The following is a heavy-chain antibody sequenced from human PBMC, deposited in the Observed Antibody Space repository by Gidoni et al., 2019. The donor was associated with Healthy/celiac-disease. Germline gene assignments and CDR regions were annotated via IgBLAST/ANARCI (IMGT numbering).Heavy chain of an antibody. D-gene: IGHD5-12*01. V-gene: IGHV1-69*04. CDR1: VVTFSSYA. CDR2: IIPILGIA. CDR3: ARVSSGYDYYYYGMDV. J-gene: IGHJ6*02. Sequence: QVQLVQSGAEVKKPGSSVKVSCKASVVTFSSYAISWVRQAPGQGLEWMGRIIPILGIANYAKKFQGRVTITADKSTSTAYMELSSLRSEDTAVYYCARVSSGYDYYYYGMDVWGQGTTVTVSS.